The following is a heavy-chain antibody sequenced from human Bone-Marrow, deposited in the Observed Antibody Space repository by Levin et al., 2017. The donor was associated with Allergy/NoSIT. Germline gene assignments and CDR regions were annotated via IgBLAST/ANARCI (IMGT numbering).Heavy chain of an antibody. J-gene: IGHJ6*03. V-gene: IGHV4-39*01. CDR3: TRHTYFYYYMNV. Sequence: PSETLSLTCGVSGDSISSNSFYWGWIRQPPGKGLEWIGTIYYSGTTYYNASLESRVTITMHTSKNELSLRLTSVTAADTAVYYCTRHTYFYYYMNVWGKGTTVTVSS. CDR1: GDSISSNSFY. CDR2: IYYSGTT.